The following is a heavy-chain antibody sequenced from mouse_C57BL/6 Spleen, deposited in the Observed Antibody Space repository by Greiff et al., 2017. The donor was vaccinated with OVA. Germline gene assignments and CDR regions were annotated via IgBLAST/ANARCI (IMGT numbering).Heavy chain of an antibody. J-gene: IGHJ4*01. Sequence: VQLQQPGAELVKPGASVKMSCKASGYTFTSYWITWVKQRPGQGLEWIGDIYPGSGSTNYNEKFKSKATLTVDTSSSTAYMQLSSLTSEDSAVYYCARKPPYYYDYDDYAMDYWGQGTSVTVSS. V-gene: IGHV1-55*01. CDR2: IYPGSGST. CDR1: GYTFTSYW. CDR3: ARKPPYYYDYDDYAMDY. D-gene: IGHD2-4*01.